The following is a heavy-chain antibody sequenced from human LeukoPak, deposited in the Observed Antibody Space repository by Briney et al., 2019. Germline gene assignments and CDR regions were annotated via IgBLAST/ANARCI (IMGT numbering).Heavy chain of an antibody. CDR2: ISGSGCST. V-gene: IGHV3-23*01. J-gene: IGHJ4*02. CDR3: ANEGRTYYDFWSGYFTPSGCFAY. Sequence: PGGSLRLSCAASGFTFSSYAMSWVRQAPGKGLEWVSAISGSGCSTYYADSVKGGFTISKDNTKNTLYLQMNSLRAEDTAVYYCANEGRTYYDFWSGYFTPSGCFAYWGQGTLVTVSS. CDR1: GFTFSSYA. D-gene: IGHD3-3*01.